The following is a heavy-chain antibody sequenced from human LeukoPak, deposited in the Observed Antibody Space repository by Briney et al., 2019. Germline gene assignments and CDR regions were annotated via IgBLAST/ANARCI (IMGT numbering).Heavy chain of an antibody. CDR2: ISGSGGGTT. CDR3: AELGITMIGGV. Sequence: PGGSLRLSCAASGFTLRSSDMNWIRQAPGKGLEWVSAISGSGGGTTYYANSVKGRFTISRDNSKNSLYLQMNSLRAEDTAVYYCAELGITMIGGVWGKGTTVTISS. J-gene: IGHJ6*04. V-gene: IGHV3-23*01. D-gene: IGHD3-10*02. CDR1: GFTLRSSD.